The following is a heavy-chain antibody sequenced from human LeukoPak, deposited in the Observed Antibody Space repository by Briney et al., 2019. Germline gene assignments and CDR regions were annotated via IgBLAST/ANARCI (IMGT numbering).Heavy chain of an antibody. J-gene: IGHJ5*02. Sequence: SVKVSCKASGYTFTSYYMHWVRQAPGQGLEWMGGIIPIFGTANYAQKFQGRVTITADESTSTAYMELSSLRSEDTAVYYCARDMGIAVAGTRPWFDPWGQGTLVTVSS. CDR1: GYTFTSYY. D-gene: IGHD6-19*01. CDR2: IIPIFGTA. V-gene: IGHV1-69*13. CDR3: ARDMGIAVAGTRPWFDP.